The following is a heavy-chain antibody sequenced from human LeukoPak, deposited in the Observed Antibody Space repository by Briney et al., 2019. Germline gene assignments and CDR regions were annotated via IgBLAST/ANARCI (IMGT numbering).Heavy chain of an antibody. CDR2: INSDGSST. J-gene: IGHJ3*02. V-gene: IGHV3-74*01. CDR1: GFTFSSYW. Sequence: LSGGSLRPSCAASGFTFSSYWMHWVRQAPGKGLVWVSRINSDGSSTSYADSVKGRFTISRDNAKNTLYLQMNSLRAEDTAVYYCARSADIKPPPTGNAFDIWGQGTMVTVSS. CDR3: ARSADIKPPPTGNAFDI. D-gene: IGHD1-14*01.